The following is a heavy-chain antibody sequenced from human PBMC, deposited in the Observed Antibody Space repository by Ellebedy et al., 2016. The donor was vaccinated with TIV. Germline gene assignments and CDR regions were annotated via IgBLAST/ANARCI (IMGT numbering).Heavy chain of an antibody. Sequence: PGGSLRLSCTTFGFIFTNYWMSWVRQAPGKGLEWVSVIYSGGATSYADSVKGRFTISRDNSKNTLYLQMNSLRVEDTAVYYCARKYIYGFDWGQGTLVTVSS. CDR3: ARKYIYGFD. D-gene: IGHD5-18*01. J-gene: IGHJ4*02. CDR1: GFIFTNYW. CDR2: IYSGGAT. V-gene: IGHV3-66*01.